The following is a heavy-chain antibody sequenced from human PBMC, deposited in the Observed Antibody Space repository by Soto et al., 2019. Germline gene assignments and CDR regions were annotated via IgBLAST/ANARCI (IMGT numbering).Heavy chain of an antibody. Sequence: PGGSLRLSCAASGFTFSSFSMNWVRQAPGKGLEWVAVISYDGSNKYYADSVKGRFTISRDNSKNTLYLQMNSLRAEDTAVYYCAKTGYSYVYYYYGMDVWGQGTTVTVSS. J-gene: IGHJ6*02. CDR2: ISYDGSNK. CDR3: AKTGYSYVYYYYGMDV. CDR1: GFTFSSFS. V-gene: IGHV3-30*18. D-gene: IGHD5-18*01.